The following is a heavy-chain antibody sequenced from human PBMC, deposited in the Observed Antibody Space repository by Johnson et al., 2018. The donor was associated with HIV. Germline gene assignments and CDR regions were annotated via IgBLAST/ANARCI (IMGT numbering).Heavy chain of an antibody. Sequence: VQLVESGGGLVQPGGSLRLSCAASGFTFSSYEMNWVRQAPGKGLEWVSYISSSGSTIYYADSVKGRFTISRDNAKNSLYLQMNSLRAEDTAVYYCARDMEPDYYDSSGPLRAFDIWGQGTMVTVSS. V-gene: IGHV3-48*03. J-gene: IGHJ3*02. CDR2: ISSSGSTI. CDR3: ARDMEPDYYDSSGPLRAFDI. D-gene: IGHD3-22*01. CDR1: GFTFSSYE.